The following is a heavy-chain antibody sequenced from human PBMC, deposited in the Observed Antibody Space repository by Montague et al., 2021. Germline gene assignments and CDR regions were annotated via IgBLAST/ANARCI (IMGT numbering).Heavy chain of an antibody. J-gene: IGHJ3*02. D-gene: IGHD6-13*01. CDR2: ITLDGSST. V-gene: IGHV3-74*01. CDR1: GFSFSSYW. CDR3: ERNLASAAPGAFDI. Sequence: SLRLSCAASGFSFSSYWMHWVRQAPGKGLLWVSRITLDGSSTTFADSVKGRFTTSRDNAKATLYLQLNSLRVEDTAVYYCERNLASAAPGAFDIWGQGTMVTVSS.